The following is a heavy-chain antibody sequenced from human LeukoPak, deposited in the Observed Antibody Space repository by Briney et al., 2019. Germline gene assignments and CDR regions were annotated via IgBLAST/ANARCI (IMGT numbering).Heavy chain of an antibody. J-gene: IGHJ4*02. CDR1: GFTFSSYG. CDR3: AKDLSYASVTTGY. Sequence: GGSLRLSCAASGFTFSSYGMPWVRQAPGKGLEWVAVISYDGSNKYYADSVKGRFTISRDNSKNTLYLQMNSLRAEDTAVYYCAKDLSYASVTTGYWGQGTLVTVSS. CDR2: ISYDGSNK. V-gene: IGHV3-30*18. D-gene: IGHD4-17*01.